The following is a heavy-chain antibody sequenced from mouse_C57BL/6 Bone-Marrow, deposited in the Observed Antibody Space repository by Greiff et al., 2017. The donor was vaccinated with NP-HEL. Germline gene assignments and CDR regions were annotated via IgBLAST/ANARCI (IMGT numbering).Heavy chain of an antibody. CDR2: ISYSGST. Sequence: VQLQQSGPGLAKPSQTLSLTCSVTGYSITSDYWNWIRKFPGNKLEYMGYISYSGSTYYNPSLKSRISITRDTSKNQYYLQLNSVTTEDTATYYCARSPLGLRRNYYAMDYWGQGTSVTVSS. J-gene: IGHJ4*01. V-gene: IGHV3-8*01. CDR1: GYSITSDY. CDR3: ARSPLGLRRNYYAMDY. D-gene: IGHD2-2*01.